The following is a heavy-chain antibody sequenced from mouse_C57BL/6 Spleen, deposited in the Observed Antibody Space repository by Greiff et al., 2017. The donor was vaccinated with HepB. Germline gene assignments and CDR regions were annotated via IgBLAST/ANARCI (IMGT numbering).Heavy chain of an antibody. V-gene: IGHV14-4*01. CDR1: GFNIKDDY. CDR3: TGSHGFAY. CDR2: IDPENGDT. Sequence: VQLKESGAELVRPGASVKLSCTASGFNIKDDYMHWVKQRPEQGLEWIGWIDPENGDTEYASKFQGKATITADTSSNTAYLQLSSLTSEDTAVYYCTGSHGFAYWGQGTLVTVSA. J-gene: IGHJ3*01.